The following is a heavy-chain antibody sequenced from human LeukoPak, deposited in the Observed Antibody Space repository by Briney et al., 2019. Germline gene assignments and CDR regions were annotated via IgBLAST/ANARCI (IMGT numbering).Heavy chain of an antibody. Sequence: SETLSLTCTVSGDSISDSSFYWGWIRQPPGKGLEWIGSIYYSGITYYNPSLKSRVTISVDTSKNQFSLNLSSVTAADTAVYYCARIHYGSGSYYGDYYYMDVWGKGTTV. J-gene: IGHJ6*03. CDR3: ARIHYGSGSYYGDYYYMDV. CDR2: IYYSGIT. V-gene: IGHV4-39*01. CDR1: GDSISDSSFY. D-gene: IGHD3-10*01.